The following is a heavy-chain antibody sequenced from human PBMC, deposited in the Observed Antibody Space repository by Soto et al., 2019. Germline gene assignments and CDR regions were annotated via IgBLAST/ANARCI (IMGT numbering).Heavy chain of an antibody. CDR3: ARSIAAINWFDP. CDR2: ISSSGSTI. CDR1: GFTFSSYE. D-gene: IGHD6-13*01. J-gene: IGHJ5*02. Sequence: PGGSLRLSCAASGFTFSSYEMNWVRQAPGKGLEWVSYISSSGSTIYYADSVKGRFTISRDNAKNSLYLQMNSLRAEDTAVYYCARSIAAINWFDPWAREPWSPSPQ. V-gene: IGHV3-48*03.